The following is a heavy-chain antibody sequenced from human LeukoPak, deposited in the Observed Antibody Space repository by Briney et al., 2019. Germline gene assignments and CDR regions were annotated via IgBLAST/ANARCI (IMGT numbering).Heavy chain of an antibody. V-gene: IGHV1-18*01. Sequence: ASVKVSCKASGYTFTSYGISWVRQAPGQGLEWMGWICAYNGNTNYAQKLQGRVTMTTDTSTSTAYMELRSLRSDDTAVYYCARVLSGGDIVVVVAAIDYWGQGTLVTVSS. D-gene: IGHD2-15*01. J-gene: IGHJ4*02. CDR3: ARVLSGGDIVVVVAAIDY. CDR1: GYTFTSYG. CDR2: ICAYNGNT.